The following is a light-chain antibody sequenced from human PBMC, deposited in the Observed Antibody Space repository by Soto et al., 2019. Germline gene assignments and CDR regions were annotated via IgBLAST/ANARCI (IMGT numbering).Light chain of an antibody. CDR1: QTINNY. CDR2: VAS. CDR3: QQTYSSPYT. Sequence: DIQMTQSPSSLSASVGDRVTITCRASQTINNYLSWYQHKPGKAPKFLIYVASTLQSGVPSRFSGSGSGTDFTLTISSLQPEDFATYFCQQTYSSPYTFGPGTKVEIK. V-gene: IGKV1-39*01. J-gene: IGKJ2*01.